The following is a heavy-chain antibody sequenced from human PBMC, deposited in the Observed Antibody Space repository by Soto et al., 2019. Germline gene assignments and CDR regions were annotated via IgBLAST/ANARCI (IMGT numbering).Heavy chain of an antibody. CDR2: LRSSDDRA. CDR1: GGTFSTSD. V-gene: IGHV3-23*01. J-gene: IGHJ6*02. Sequence: EVQLLESGGDLVQPGGSLRLSCEASGGTFSTSDMRWVRRAPGKGLEWVSSLRSSDDRAYYADYVKGRFTTSRDNSKNTLYLQTNRLRAEDSAVYDCARLKSNSYYNVMAVWGQGTTVTVSS. CDR3: ARLKSNSYYNVMAV.